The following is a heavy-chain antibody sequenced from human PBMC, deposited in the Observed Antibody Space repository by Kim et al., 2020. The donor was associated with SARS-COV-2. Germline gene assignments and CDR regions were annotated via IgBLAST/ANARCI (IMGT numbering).Heavy chain of an antibody. D-gene: IGHD2-2*01. V-gene: IGHV1-18*04. J-gene: IGHJ4*02. CDR1: GYTFTSYG. CDR2: ISAYNGNT. CDR3: ARWHCSSTSCYEIFDY. Sequence: ASVKVSCKASGYTFTSYGISWVRQAPGQGLEWMGWISAYNGNTNYAQKLQGRVTMTTDTSTSTAYMELRSLRSDDTAVYYCARWHCSSTSCYEIFDYWGQGTLVTVSS.